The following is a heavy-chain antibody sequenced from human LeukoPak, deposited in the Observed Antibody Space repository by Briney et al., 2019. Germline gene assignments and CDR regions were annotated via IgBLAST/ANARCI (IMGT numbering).Heavy chain of an antibody. Sequence: PGGSLRLSCAASGFSISIYAMTWARRAPGKGLEWVSSITGSGAGTSYADSVKGRFTISRDNSRNTLYLQMNSLRAEDTAIYYCAKDPNGDYVGAFDYWGPGTLVTVSS. D-gene: IGHD4-17*01. CDR2: ITGSGAGT. J-gene: IGHJ4*02. V-gene: IGHV3-23*01. CDR1: GFSISIYA. CDR3: AKDPNGDYVGAFDY.